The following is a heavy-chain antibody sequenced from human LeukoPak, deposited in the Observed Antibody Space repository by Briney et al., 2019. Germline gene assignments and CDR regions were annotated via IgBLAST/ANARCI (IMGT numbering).Heavy chain of an antibody. CDR3: YVSGWTEDIDN. D-gene: IGHD6-19*01. Sequence: GGSLRLSCEASEFIFSNYGMHWVRQAPGKGLEWVAVIWYDGSNKYYVDSVKGRFTISRDNAKNTLYLEMNTLRAEDTAVYYCYVSGWTEDIDNWGQGTLVTVSS. J-gene: IGHJ4*02. CDR2: IWYDGSNK. CDR1: EFIFSNYG. V-gene: IGHV3-33*03.